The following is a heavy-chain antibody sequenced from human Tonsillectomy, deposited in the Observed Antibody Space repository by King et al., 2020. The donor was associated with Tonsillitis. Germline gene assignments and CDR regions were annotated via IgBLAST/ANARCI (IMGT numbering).Heavy chain of an antibody. Sequence: VQLVESGAEVKKPGASVKVSCKASGYTFIGFYMHWMRQAPGQGLEWMGWINPNSCGTNLAQRFQGRVTMTRDTSITTAYMDLSGLTSDDTAVYYCATVAGSGTYLPIHYWGQGTLVTVSA. V-gene: IGHV1-2*02. CDR1: GYTFIGFY. D-gene: IGHD1-26*01. J-gene: IGHJ4*02. CDR2: INPNSCGT. CDR3: ATVAGSGTYLPIHY.